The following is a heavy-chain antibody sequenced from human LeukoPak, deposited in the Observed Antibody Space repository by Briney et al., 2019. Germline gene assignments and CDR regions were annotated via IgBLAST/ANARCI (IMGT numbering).Heavy chain of an antibody. J-gene: IGHJ4*02. CDR1: GFTFSSYG. D-gene: IGHD4/OR15-4a*01. CDR2: ISGSGGST. V-gene: IGHV3-23*01. Sequence: GGSLRLSCAASGFTFSSYGVICVRQAPGKGLALVSAISGSGGSTYYADSVKGRFTISRDNSKNTLYLQMNSLRAEDTAVYYCARRAGAYSHPYDYWGQGTLVTVSS. CDR3: ARRAGAYSHPYDY.